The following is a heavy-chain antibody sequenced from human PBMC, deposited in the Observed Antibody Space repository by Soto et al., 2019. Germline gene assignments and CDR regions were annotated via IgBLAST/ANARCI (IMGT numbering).Heavy chain of an antibody. CDR1: GDSITSRSFY. Sequence: PSETLSLTCSVSGDSITSRSFYWGWIRQPPGKGLEWIGSFYFSGSTYYNPSLKSRVTISIDTSENQFSLKLSSVTAADTAVYYCARHIGGLRPNLDSWGQGTLVTVSS. J-gene: IGHJ4*02. V-gene: IGHV4-39*01. CDR2: FYFSGST. CDR3: ARHIGGLRPNLDS. D-gene: IGHD3-3*01.